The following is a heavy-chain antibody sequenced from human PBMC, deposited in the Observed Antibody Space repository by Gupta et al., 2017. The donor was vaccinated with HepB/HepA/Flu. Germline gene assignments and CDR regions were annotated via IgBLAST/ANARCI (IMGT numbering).Heavy chain of an antibody. J-gene: IGHJ4*02. D-gene: IGHD3-16*01. CDR3: VKQRTSSYYFDY. CDR2: ISWNSGSI. V-gene: IGHV3-9*01. CDR1: GFTFDYYD. Sequence: EVQLVESGGGLVQPGRSLRLSCAASGFTFDYYDMHWVRQAPGEGLEWVSSISWNSGSIGYADSVKGRFTISRDNAKNSLYLQMNSLRAEDTALYYCVKQRTSSYYFDYWGQGTLVTVSS.